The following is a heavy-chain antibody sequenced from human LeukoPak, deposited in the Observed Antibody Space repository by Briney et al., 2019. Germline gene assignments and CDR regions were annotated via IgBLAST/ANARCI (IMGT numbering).Heavy chain of an antibody. D-gene: IGHD3-10*01. Sequence: PGGSLRLSCEASGFTFSSYAMSWVRQAPGKGLEWVSVMSGSGGSTDYADSVKGRFTIFRDIFKNTLYLQLNSLRDEDTALYYCAKDLWSYDNRGEAFDIWGQGTMVTVSS. CDR1: GFTFSSYA. CDR2: MSGSGGST. CDR3: AKDLWSYDNRGEAFDI. J-gene: IGHJ3*02. V-gene: IGHV3-23*01.